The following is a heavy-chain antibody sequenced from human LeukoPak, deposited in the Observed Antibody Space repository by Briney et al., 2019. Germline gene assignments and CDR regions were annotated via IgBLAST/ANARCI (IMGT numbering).Heavy chain of an antibody. CDR2: ISSNGGST. D-gene: IGHD3-10*01. Sequence: PGGSLRLSCSASGSTFSSYAMHWVRQAPGKGLEYVSAISSNGGSTYYADSVKGRFTISRDNSKNTLYLQMSSLRAEDTAVYYCVKLGGYYGSGTHYYDYWGQGTLVTVSS. CDR3: VKLGGYYGSGTHYYDY. CDR1: GSTFSSYA. V-gene: IGHV3-64D*06. J-gene: IGHJ4*02.